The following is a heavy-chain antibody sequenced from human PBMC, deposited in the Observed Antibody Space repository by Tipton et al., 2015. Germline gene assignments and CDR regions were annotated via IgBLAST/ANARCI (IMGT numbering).Heavy chain of an antibody. CDR2: IYYSGST. CDR1: GGSVSSSSYY. Sequence: TLSLTCTVSGGSVSSSSYYWGWIRQSPGKGLEWIGSIYYSGSTNYNPSLKSRVTISVDTSKNQFSLKLTSVTAADTAVYYCASRGAGTSHYAMDVWGQGTTVTVSS. V-gene: IGHV4-39*07. J-gene: IGHJ6*02. D-gene: IGHD6-19*01. CDR3: ASRGAGTSHYAMDV.